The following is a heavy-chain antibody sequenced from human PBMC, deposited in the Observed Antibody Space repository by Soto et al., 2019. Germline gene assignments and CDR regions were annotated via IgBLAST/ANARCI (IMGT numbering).Heavy chain of an antibody. CDR1: GYTFNSYG. V-gene: IGHV1-18*01. CDR2: ISAYNGNT. D-gene: IGHD3-9*01. J-gene: IGHJ3*02. Sequence: QVQLVQSGAEVKKPGASVKVSCKASGYTFNSYGITWVRQAPGQGLEWMGWISAYNGNTNYAQNLQGRVTMTTDTSTSTAYMELRSLRSDDTAVYYCARDQYDILTGYYSGHAFAIWGQGTMVTVSS. CDR3: ARDQYDILTGYYSGHAFAI.